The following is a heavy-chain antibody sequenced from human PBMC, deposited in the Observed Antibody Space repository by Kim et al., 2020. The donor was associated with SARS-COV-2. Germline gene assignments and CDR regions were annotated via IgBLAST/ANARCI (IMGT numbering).Heavy chain of an antibody. CDR2: IWYDGSNK. CDR1: GFTFSSYG. Sequence: GGSLRLSCAASGFTFSSYGMHWVRQAPGKGLEWVAVIWYDGSNKYYADSVKGRFTISRDNSKNTLYLQMNSLRAEDTAVYYCAKDPEYYDFWSGYLGNPGPENYYGVDVGGQGTTVTVSS. CDR3: AKDPEYYDFWSGYLGNPGPENYYGVDV. J-gene: IGHJ6*02. V-gene: IGHV3-33*06. D-gene: IGHD3-3*01.